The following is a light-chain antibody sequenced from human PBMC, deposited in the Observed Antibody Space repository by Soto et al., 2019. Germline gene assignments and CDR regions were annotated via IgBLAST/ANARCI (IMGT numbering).Light chain of an antibody. CDR1: SGYSNYK. CDR2: VGTGGIVG. J-gene: IGLJ2*01. CDR3: GADHGSGSNFVV. V-gene: IGLV9-49*01. Sequence: QLVLTQSPSASASLGASVTLTCTLSSGYSNYKVDWYQQRPGKGPRFVMRVGTGGIVGSKGDGIPDRFSVLGSGLNRYLTIKNIQEEDESDYHCGADHGSGSNFVVFGGGTKLTVL.